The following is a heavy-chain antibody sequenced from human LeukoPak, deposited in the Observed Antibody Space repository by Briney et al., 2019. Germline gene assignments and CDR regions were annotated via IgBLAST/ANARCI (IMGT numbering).Heavy chain of an antibody. J-gene: IGHJ4*02. D-gene: IGHD3-3*01. CDR1: GGTFSSYA. CDR2: IIPIFGTA. V-gene: IGHV1-69*13. Sequence: SVKVSCKASGGTFSSYAISWVRQAPGQGLEWMGGIIPIFGTANYAQKFQGRVTITADESTSTAYMELSSLRSEDTAVYYCAIYDSDFWSGYYEFWGQGTLVTVSS. CDR3: AIYDSDFWSGYYEF.